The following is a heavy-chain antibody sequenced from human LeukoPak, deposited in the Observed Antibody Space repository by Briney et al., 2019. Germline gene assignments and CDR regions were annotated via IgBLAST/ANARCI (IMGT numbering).Heavy chain of an antibody. V-gene: IGHV3-48*03. CDR2: ISASGNSI. J-gene: IGHJ4*02. Sequence: GRSLRLSCAASGLAFSNFEMNWVRQAPGKGLEWISYISASGNSIHYPDSMKGRFTISRDNAKNSLFLQVNSLRAEDTAAYYFVAGGWHYFEYWGQGTLVTVSS. D-gene: IGHD4-23*01. CDR3: VAGGWHYFEY. CDR1: GLAFSNFE.